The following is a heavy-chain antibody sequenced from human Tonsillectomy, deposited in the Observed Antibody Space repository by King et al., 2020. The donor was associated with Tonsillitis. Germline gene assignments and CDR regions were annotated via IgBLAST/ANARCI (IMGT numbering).Heavy chain of an antibody. CDR1: GYSFSRYW. D-gene: IGHD3-10*01. CDR2: IYPGDSDI. J-gene: IGHJ5*02. CDR3: ARLSGGFGEFDWFDP. Sequence: GAEGKRPGESLNISCKGSGYSFSRYWIAWVRQMPGKGLEWMGIIYPGDSDIRYSPSFQGQVTIPADKSIRTAYLQWSSLKASDTAMYYCARLSGGFGEFDWFDPWGKGTLVTVSS. V-gene: IGHV5-51*01.